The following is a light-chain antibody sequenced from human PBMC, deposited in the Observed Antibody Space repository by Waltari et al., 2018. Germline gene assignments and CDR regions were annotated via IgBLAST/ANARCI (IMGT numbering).Light chain of an antibody. CDR1: HPVNPN. V-gene: IGKV3-15*01. J-gene: IGKJ2*02. CDR2: YAS. Sequence: ARHPVNPNYTWYHRQPGQPPRPLINYASNRSTGNPATFSGSGAVTDYTLTNSSRQSQDFGIYYCHHYSPWPPGTFGQGTKLDNK. CDR3: HHYSPWPPGT.